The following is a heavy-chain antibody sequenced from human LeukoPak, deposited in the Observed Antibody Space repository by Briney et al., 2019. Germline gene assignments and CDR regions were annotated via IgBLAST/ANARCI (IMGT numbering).Heavy chain of an antibody. CDR3: ARSDDYGGPNWFDP. Sequence: SETLSLTCTVSGGSISSYYWSWIRQPAGKGLEWIGRIYTSGSTNYNPSLKSRVTMSVDTSKNQFSLKLSSVAAADTAVYYCARSDDYGGPNWFDPWGQGTLVTVSS. D-gene: IGHD4-23*01. CDR2: IYTSGST. V-gene: IGHV4-4*07. J-gene: IGHJ5*02. CDR1: GGSISSYY.